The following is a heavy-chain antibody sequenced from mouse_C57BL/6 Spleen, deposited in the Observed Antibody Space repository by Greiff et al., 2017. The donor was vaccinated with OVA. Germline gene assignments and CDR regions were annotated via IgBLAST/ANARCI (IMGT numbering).Heavy chain of an antibody. V-gene: IGHV10-1*01. Sequence: EVQRVESGGGLVQPKGSLKLSCAASGFSFNTYAMNWVRQAPGKGLEWVARIRSKSNNYATYYADSVKDRFTISRDDSESMLYLQMNNLKTEDTAMYYCVRHTYGSSYDWYFDVWGTGTTVTVSS. D-gene: IGHD1-1*01. CDR2: IRSKSNNYAT. J-gene: IGHJ1*03. CDR3: VRHTYGSSYDWYFDV. CDR1: GFSFNTYA.